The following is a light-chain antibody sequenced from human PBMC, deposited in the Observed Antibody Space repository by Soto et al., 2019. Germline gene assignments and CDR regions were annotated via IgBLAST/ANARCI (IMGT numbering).Light chain of an antibody. V-gene: IGLV2-14*01. CDR3: SSYSSGSTLGV. CDR1: SSDIGSYKY. CDR2: EVS. Sequence: QSALTQPASVSGSPGQSITIACTGTSSDIGSYKYVSWYQHHPGKVPQLLIYEVSNRPSGVSSRFSASKSGNTASLTISGLQAEDAADYYCSSYSSGSTLGVFGGGTKLTVL. J-gene: IGLJ3*02.